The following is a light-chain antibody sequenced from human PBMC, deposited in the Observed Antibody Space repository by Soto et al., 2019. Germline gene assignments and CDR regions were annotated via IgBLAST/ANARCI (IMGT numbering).Light chain of an antibody. CDR3: CSYAGISTWV. CDR1: SSDVGSYNL. V-gene: IGLV2-23*02. J-gene: IGLJ3*02. CDR2: EVS. Sequence: QSALTQPASVSGSPGQSITISCTGTSSDVGSYNLVSWYQQHPGKAPKLMIYEVSERPSGVSDRFSGSKSGNTASLTISGLQAEDEADYYCCSYAGISTWVFGGGTKVTVL.